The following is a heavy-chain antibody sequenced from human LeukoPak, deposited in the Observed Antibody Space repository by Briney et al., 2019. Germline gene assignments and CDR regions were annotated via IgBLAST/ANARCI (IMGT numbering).Heavy chain of an antibody. CDR1: GGSISSSSYY. D-gene: IGHD6-19*01. J-gene: IGHJ4*02. Sequence: SETLSLTCTVSGGSISSSSYYWGWIRQPPGKGLEWIGSIYYSGSTYYNPSLKSRVTISVDTSKNQFSLKLSSVTAADTAVYYCASSNRQWLFDYWGQGTLVTVSS. V-gene: IGHV4-39*07. CDR2: IYYSGST. CDR3: ASSNRQWLFDY.